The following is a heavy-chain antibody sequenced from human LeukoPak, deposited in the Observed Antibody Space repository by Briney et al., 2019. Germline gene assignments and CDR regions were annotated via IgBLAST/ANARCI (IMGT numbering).Heavy chain of an antibody. CDR1: GYSFTIYW. Sequence: GGSLRLSCKGSGYSFTIYWIGWVRQMPGKGLECMGIIYPGDSDTRYSPSFQGQVTISADKSISTAYLQWSSLKASDTAMYYCARHMGGYYGPPRGMDVWGQGTTVTVSS. CDR3: ARHMGGYYGPPRGMDV. V-gene: IGHV5-51*01. CDR2: IYPGDSDT. J-gene: IGHJ6*02. D-gene: IGHD1-26*01.